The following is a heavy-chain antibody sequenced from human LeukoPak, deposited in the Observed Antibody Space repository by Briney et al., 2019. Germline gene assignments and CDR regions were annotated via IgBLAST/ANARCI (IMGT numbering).Heavy chain of an antibody. V-gene: IGHV1-2*02. J-gene: IGHJ4*02. CDR2: INPNSGGT. D-gene: IGHD3-10*01. CDR1: GYTFTGYF. CDR3: ARTMVRGVTSDY. Sequence: ASVKVSCKASGYTFTGYFTHWVRQAPGQGLEWMGWINPNSGGTNYAQKFQGRVTMTRDTSISTAYMELSRLRSDDTAVYYCARTMVRGVTSDYWGQGTLVTVSS.